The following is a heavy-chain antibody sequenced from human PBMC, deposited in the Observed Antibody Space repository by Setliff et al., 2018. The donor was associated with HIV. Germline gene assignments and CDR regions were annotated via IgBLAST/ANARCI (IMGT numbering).Heavy chain of an antibody. Sequence: SETLSLTCTVSGDSISRRIYYWGWIRQPPGKGLEWIWNFYYSGSSHYNPSLKSRVTISVDTSKNQFSLKLISVSAADTAVYYCAKLLPAADMAREIDSWGQGTQVTVSS. J-gene: IGHJ4*02. CDR2: FYYSGSS. V-gene: IGHV4-39*01. CDR3: AKLLPAADMAREIDS. D-gene: IGHD2-2*01. CDR1: GDSISRRIYY.